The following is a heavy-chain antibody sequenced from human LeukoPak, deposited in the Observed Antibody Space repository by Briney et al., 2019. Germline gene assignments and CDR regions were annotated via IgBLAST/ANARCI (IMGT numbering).Heavy chain of an antibody. Sequence: PGGSLRLSCAASGFTSSTYWMHWVRQAPGKGLVWVSRINSDGSTTDYADPVKGRFTISRDNAKNTLYLQMNSLRAEDTAVYYCAGVSNYGWSAFDIWGQGTMVTVSS. D-gene: IGHD3-10*01. J-gene: IGHJ3*02. CDR1: GFTSSTYW. CDR3: AGVSNYGWSAFDI. CDR2: INSDGSTT. V-gene: IGHV3-74*01.